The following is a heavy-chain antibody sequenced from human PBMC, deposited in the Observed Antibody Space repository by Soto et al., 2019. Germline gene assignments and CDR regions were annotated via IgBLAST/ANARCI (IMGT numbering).Heavy chain of an antibody. CDR3: ATRNP. J-gene: IGHJ5*02. Sequence: EVQLVESGGGLVQPGGSLRLSCAASGFTVSSGFMTWVRQAPGKGLEWVSIVHSDGRTYYADSVKGRFTISRDNSKNTLYLQMNSLRVEDTAVYYCATRNPWGQGTLVTVSS. V-gene: IGHV3-66*01. CDR2: VHSDGRT. CDR1: GFTVSSGF.